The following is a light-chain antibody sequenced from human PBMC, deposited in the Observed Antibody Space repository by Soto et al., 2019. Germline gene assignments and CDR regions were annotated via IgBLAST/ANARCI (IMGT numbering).Light chain of an antibody. CDR2: DVI. CDR1: RSDVGGYDY. J-gene: IGLJ2*01. Sequence: QSVLTQPRSVSGSPGQSVTISCTGTRSDVGGYDYVSWYQQYPGKAPKLMIYDVIKRPSGVPDRFSGSKSGNTASLTISGLQADDEADYYCCSYAGSYNVVFGGGTKLTVL. V-gene: IGLV2-11*01. CDR3: CSYAGSYNVV.